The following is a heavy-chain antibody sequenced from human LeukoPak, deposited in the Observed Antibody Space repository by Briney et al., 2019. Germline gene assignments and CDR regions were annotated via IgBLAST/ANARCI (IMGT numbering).Heavy chain of an antibody. CDR3: ARDAHNSSSWYFGDY. CDR1: GYTFTSYS. D-gene: IGHD6-13*01. CDR2: ISAYNGNT. Sequence: ASVKVSCKASGYTFTSYSISWVRQAPGQGLEWMGWISAYNGNTNYAQKLQGRVTMTTDTSTSTAYMELRSLRSDDTAVYYCARDAHNSSSWYFGDYWGQGTLVTVSS. V-gene: IGHV1-18*01. J-gene: IGHJ4*02.